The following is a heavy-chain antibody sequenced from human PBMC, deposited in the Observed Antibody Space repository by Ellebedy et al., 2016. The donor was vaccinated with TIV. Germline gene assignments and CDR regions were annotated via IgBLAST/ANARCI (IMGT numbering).Heavy chain of an antibody. CDR3: ARVTTLATGTGYYFDY. CDR1: GFTFSSYW. D-gene: IGHD4-17*01. J-gene: IGHJ4*02. Sequence: GESLKISCAASGFTFSSYWMSWVRQAPVKGLEWVANIKQDGTEKYYVDSVKGRFTISRDNAKNSLYLQMNSLRAEDTAVYYCARVTTLATGTGYYFDYWGQGTLVTVSS. CDR2: IKQDGTEK. V-gene: IGHV3-7*01.